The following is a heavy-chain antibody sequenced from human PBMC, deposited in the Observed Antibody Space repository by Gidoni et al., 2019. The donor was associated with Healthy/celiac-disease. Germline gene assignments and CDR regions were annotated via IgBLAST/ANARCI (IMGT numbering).Heavy chain of an antibody. J-gene: IGHJ3*02. CDR2: ISGSGGST. V-gene: IGHV3-23*01. CDR1: GFTFSSYA. D-gene: IGHD3-3*01. Sequence: EVQLLESGGGLVQPGGSLRLSCAASGFTFSSYAMSWVRQAPGKGLEWVSAISGSGGSTYYADSVKGRFTISRDNSKNTLYLQMNSLRAEDTAVYYCAKLPWPVDDFWSGYYSAFDIWGQGTMVTVSS. CDR3: AKLPWPVDDFWSGYYSAFDI.